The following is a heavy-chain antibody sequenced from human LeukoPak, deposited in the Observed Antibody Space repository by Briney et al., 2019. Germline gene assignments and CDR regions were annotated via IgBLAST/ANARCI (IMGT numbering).Heavy chain of an antibody. CDR1: GFTFSSYE. Sequence: PGGSLRLSCAASGFTFSSYEMNWVRQAPGKGLEWVSYISSSGSTIYYADSVKGRFTISRDNAKNSLYLQMNSLRAEDTAVYYCARDEYYYGSGTPGGYDYWGQGTLVTVSS. J-gene: IGHJ4*02. CDR3: ARDEYYYGSGTPGGYDY. CDR2: ISSSGSTI. V-gene: IGHV3-48*03. D-gene: IGHD3-10*01.